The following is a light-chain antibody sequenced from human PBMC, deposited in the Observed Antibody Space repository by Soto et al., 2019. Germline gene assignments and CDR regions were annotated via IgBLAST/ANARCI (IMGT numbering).Light chain of an antibody. CDR3: QVYGRAPWT. V-gene: IGKV3-20*01. Sequence: EIVLTQSPGTLSLSPGDRATLSCRASQSVGGNVAWYQQIPGQPPKLLIFGASSRATGIADKFSGSGSGTDFTLTISRLEPEDFALYYCQVYGRAPWTFGQGTKVEIK. CDR1: QSVGGN. CDR2: GAS. J-gene: IGKJ1*01.